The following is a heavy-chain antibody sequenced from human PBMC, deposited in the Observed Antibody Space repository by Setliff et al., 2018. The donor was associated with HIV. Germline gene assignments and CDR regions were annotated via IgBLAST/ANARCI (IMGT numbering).Heavy chain of an antibody. J-gene: IGHJ3*02. CDR2: INHRGST. V-gene: IGHV4-39*07. CDR1: GGFLSRSTYY. D-gene: IGHD3-9*01. Sequence: SETLSLTCTVSGGFLSRSTYYWGWIRQPPGKGLEWIGEINHRGSTNYSPSLKSRFTISVYTSKNQVSLKLTSVTAADTAVYYCARYKCINFACVGFDIWGQGTVVTVSS. CDR3: ARYKCINFACVGFDI.